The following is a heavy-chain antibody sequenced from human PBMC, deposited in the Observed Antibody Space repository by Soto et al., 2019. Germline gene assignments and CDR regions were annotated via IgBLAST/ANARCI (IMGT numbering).Heavy chain of an antibody. V-gene: IGHV4-34*01. CDR3: ARGRYSYYYYYGMDV. Sequence: SETLSLTCAVYGGSFSGYYWSWIRQPPGKGLEWIGEINHSGSTNYNPSLKSRVTISVDTSKNQFSLKLSSVTAADTAVYYCARGRYSYYYYYGMDVWGQGTTVTVSS. CDR2: INHSGST. J-gene: IGHJ6*02. CDR1: GGSFSGYY. D-gene: IGHD4-4*01.